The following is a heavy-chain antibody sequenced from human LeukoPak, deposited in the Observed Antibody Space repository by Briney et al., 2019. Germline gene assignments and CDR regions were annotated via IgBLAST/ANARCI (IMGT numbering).Heavy chain of an antibody. CDR3: ASSTVVTLDY. CDR2: ISAYNGNT. Sequence: GASVKVSCKASGYTFTSYGISWVRQAPGQGLEWMGWISAYNGNTNYAQKFQGRVTMTRDTSISTAYMELSRLRSDDTAVYYCASSTVVTLDYWGQGTLVTVSS. CDR1: GYTFTSYG. D-gene: IGHD4-23*01. V-gene: IGHV1-18*01. J-gene: IGHJ4*02.